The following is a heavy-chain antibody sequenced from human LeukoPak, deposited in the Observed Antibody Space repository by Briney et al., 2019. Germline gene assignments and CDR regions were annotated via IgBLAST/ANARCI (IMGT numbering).Heavy chain of an antibody. J-gene: IGHJ4*02. Sequence: SETLSLTCTVSYGSISDISYYWSWIRQPPGKGLEWIGYIYYSGSINYNPSLKSRVTISVDTSKNQFSLKLSSVTAADTAVYYCARGKIRYFDWLSWGQGTLVTVSS. V-gene: IGHV4-61*01. CDR2: IYYSGSI. CDR3: ARGKIRYFDWLS. CDR1: YGSISDISYY. D-gene: IGHD3-9*01.